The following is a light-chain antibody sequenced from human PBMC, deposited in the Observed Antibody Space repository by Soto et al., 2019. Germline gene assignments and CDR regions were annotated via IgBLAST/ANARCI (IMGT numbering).Light chain of an antibody. Sequence: QSVLTQPASVSGSPGQSITISCTGTNSDLGSYDFVSWYQHHPGTAPKLILYKVSDRPSGVSSRFSGSKSGHTASLTISGLQAEDEGFYYCSSYTTSSTRVFGGGIKLTVL. CDR2: KVS. J-gene: IGLJ3*02. CDR3: SSYTTSSTRV. CDR1: NSDLGSYDF. V-gene: IGLV2-14*01.